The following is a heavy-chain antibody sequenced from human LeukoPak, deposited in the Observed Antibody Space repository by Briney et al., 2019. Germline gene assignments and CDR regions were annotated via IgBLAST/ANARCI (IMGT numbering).Heavy chain of an antibody. J-gene: IGHJ4*02. Sequence: SETLSLTCAVSGYSISSSNWWGWIRQPPGKGLEWIGYIYYTGSIYYNPSLKSRVTISVDTSKNQFSLKLSSVTAADTAVYYCARDKVYDFWSGYYSYYFDYWGQGTLVTVSS. CDR1: GYSISSSNW. D-gene: IGHD3-3*01. V-gene: IGHV4-28*03. CDR2: IYYTGSI. CDR3: ARDKVYDFWSGYYSYYFDY.